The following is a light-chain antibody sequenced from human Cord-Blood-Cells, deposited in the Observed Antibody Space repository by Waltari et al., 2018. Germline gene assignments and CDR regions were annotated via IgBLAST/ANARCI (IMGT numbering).Light chain of an antibody. V-gene: IGKV1-39*01. CDR1: QSISSY. CDR3: QQSYSTPYT. Sequence: DIQMTQSPSSLSASVGDRVTITCRASQSISSYLNWYQQKPGKAPKLLIYAASSLQSGVPSRFSGSGSGTDFTLTISSLQPEDFATYYCQQSYSTPYTFCQGTKRDIK. CDR2: AAS. J-gene: IGKJ2*01.